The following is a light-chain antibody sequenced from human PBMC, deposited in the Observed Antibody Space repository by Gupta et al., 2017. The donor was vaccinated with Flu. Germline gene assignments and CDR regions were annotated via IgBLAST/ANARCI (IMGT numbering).Light chain of an antibody. CDR1: QGIRTW. CDR3: QQTNWFPPIT. J-gene: IGKJ4*01. CDR2: AAS. Sequence: DIQMTQSPSSVSASVGDRVTITCLAIQGIRTWLAWYKQRPGKAPKLLIYAASTWQSGVPSRFSGSGYGKDXPLTISXRQQEDFAAYYFQQTNWFPPITFGXGTMVEI. V-gene: IGKV1-12*01.